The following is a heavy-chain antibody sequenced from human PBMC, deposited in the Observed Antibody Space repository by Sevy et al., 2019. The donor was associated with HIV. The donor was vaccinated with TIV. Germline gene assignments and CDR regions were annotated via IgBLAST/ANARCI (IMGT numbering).Heavy chain of an antibody. CDR2: ISWNSGSI. CDR3: AKAGRIAVGYFQH. Sequence: GGSLRLSCAASGFTFDDYAMHWVRQAPGKGLEWVSGISWNSGSIGYADSVKGRFTISRDNAKNSLYLQMNSLRAEDTALYYCAKAGRIAVGYFQHWGQGTLVTVSS. D-gene: IGHD6-19*01. CDR1: GFTFDDYA. J-gene: IGHJ1*01. V-gene: IGHV3-9*01.